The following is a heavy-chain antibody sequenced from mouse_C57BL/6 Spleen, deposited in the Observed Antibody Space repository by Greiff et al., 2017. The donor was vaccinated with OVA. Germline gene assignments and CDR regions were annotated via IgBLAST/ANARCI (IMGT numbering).Heavy chain of an antibody. CDR2: IYPGDGDT. CDR3: ARGDYDGYSDY. D-gene: IGHD2-3*01. CDR1: GYAFSSSW. J-gene: IGHJ2*01. V-gene: IGHV1-82*01. Sequence: VQLQESGPELVKPGASVTISCKASGYAFSSSWLNWVKQRPGKGLEWIGRIYPGDGDTNYNGKFKGKATLTADKSSSTAYMQLSSLTSEDSAVYFCARGDYDGYSDYWGQGTTLTVSS.